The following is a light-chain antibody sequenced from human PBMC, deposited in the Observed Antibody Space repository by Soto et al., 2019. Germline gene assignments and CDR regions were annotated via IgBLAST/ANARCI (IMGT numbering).Light chain of an antibody. CDR2: AAS. V-gene: IGKV1-39*01. J-gene: IGKJ2*01. CDR1: QNIDTY. CDR3: QQSHPTPYT. Sequence: DIHMTQSQSSLSASFGDRVTLTCRASQNIDTYLNWYQQKPGTAPKLLMYAASRLHSGVPSRFSGSGSGTDFTLTISSLQPEDVATYYCQQSHPTPYTFGQGTKLEI.